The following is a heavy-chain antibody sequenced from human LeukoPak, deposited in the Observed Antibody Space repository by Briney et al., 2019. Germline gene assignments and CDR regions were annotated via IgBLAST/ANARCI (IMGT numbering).Heavy chain of an antibody. D-gene: IGHD3-10*01. J-gene: IGHJ4*02. CDR2: ISSSGSTI. V-gene: IGHV3-48*03. Sequence: SGGSLRLSCAASGFTFSSYEMNWVRQAPGKGLEWVSYISSSGSTIYYADSVKGRFTISRDNAKNSLYLQMNSLGAEDTAVYYCARWRYYYADYWGQGTLVTVSS. CDR1: GFTFSSYE. CDR3: ARWRYYYADY.